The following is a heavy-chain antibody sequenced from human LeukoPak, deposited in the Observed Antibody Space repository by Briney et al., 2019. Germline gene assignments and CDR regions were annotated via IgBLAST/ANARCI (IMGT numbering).Heavy chain of an antibody. CDR1: GFTFSSYA. CDR3: ARDPKTYGSGSYPGGIDH. Sequence: GGSLRLSCAASGFTFSSYAMHWVRQAPGKGLEWVAVISYDGSNKYYADSVKGRFTISRDNAKNSLYLQMNSLRDEDTAVYYCARDPKTYGSGSYPGGIDHWGQGTLVTVSS. J-gene: IGHJ4*02. D-gene: IGHD3-10*01. CDR2: ISYDGSNK. V-gene: IGHV3-30-3*01.